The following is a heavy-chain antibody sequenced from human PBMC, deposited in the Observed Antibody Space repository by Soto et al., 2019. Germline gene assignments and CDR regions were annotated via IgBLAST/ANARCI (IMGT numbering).Heavy chain of an antibody. CDR2: MNPNSGRT. J-gene: IGHJ6*02. Sequence: QVQLVQSGAEVRKPGASVKVSCKASGYTFTSYDINWVRQAPGQGLEWMGWMNPNSGRTGYAQKYEGRVTVTRSTTTSTASMELSSLRSEDRSVYYCARHHDYIWWSHRTIESCAMDVWGQGTTVTVSS. CDR1: GYTFTSYD. V-gene: IGHV1-8*01. CDR3: ARHHDYIWWSHRTIESCAMDV. D-gene: IGHD3-16*02.